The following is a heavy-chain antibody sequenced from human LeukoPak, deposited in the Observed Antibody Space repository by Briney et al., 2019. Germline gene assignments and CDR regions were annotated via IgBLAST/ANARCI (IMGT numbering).Heavy chain of an antibody. CDR1: GGTFSSYA. CDR2: INPSGGST. D-gene: IGHD4-17*01. J-gene: IGHJ4*02. Sequence: ASVKVSCKASGGTFSSYAISWVRQAPGQGLEWMGIINPSGGSTSYAQKFQGRVTMTRDMSTSTVYMELSSLRSEDTAVYYCARSPIDYGDYGHFDYWGQGTLVTVSS. V-gene: IGHV1-46*01. CDR3: ARSPIDYGDYGHFDY.